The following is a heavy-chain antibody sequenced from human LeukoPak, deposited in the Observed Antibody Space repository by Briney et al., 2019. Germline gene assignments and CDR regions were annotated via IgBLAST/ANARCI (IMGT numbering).Heavy chain of an antibody. CDR1: RFTFSSYA. V-gene: IGHV3-23*01. CDR3: ARARVPMVRGVLDY. CDR2: ISGSGGST. Sequence: GGSLRLSCAASRFTFSSYAMSWVRQAPGKGLEWVSAISGSGGSTYYADSVKGRFTISRDNSKNTLYLQMNSLRAEDTAVYYCARARVPMVRGVLDYWGQGTLVTVSS. J-gene: IGHJ4*02. D-gene: IGHD3-10*01.